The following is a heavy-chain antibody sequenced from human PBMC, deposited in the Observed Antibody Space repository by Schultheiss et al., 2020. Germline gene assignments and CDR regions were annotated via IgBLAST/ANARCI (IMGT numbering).Heavy chain of an antibody. Sequence: GGSLRLSCAASGFTFDDYAMHWVRQAPGKGLEWVSGISWNSGSIGYADSVKGRCTTSRDNANISLCLQMNSLRVEDTAVYYCAGAAYGYYYYAVDVWGQGTTVTGSS. CDR3: AGAAYGYYYYAVDV. J-gene: IGHJ6*02. CDR2: ISWNSGSI. V-gene: IGHV3-9*01. CDR1: GFTFDDYA. D-gene: IGHD2-21*01.